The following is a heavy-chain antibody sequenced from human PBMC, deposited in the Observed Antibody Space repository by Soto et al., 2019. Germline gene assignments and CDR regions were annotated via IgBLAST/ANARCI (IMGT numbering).Heavy chain of an antibody. J-gene: IGHJ4*02. V-gene: IGHV4-34*01. CDR2: INHSGST. Sequence: QVQLQQWGAGLLKPSETLSLTCAVYGGSFSGYYWSWIRQPPGKGLEWIGEINHSGSTNYNPSLKSRVTIAVDTSKNQFSLKLSSVTAADTAVYYCARAAGFVEMATMFHYWGQGTLVTVSS. CDR3: ARAAGFVEMATMFHY. D-gene: IGHD5-12*01. CDR1: GGSFSGYY.